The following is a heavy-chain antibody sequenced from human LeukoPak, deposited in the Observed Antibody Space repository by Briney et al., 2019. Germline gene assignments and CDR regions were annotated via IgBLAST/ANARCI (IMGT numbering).Heavy chain of an antibody. Sequence: ASVKVSCKPSGYTFSRYGFSWVRQAPGQGLEWIGWIGVFNGNRNYAQSVQGRITLTADTSTNTTYMELRSLTSDDTAVYVYGRDCDWEVQCWGQGALITVSS. CDR3: GRDCDWEVQC. CDR2: IGVFNGNR. D-gene: IGHD2-21*01. CDR1: GYTFSRYG. J-gene: IGHJ4*02. V-gene: IGHV1-18*01.